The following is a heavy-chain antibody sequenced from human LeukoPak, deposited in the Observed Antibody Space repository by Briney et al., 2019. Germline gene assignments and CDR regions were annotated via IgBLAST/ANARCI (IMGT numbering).Heavy chain of an antibody. V-gene: IGHV1-69*02. J-gene: IGHJ4*02. CDR1: GGTFSSFT. Sequence: SVKVSCKASGGTFSSFTISWVRQAPGQGLEWMGRIIPILGIANYAQKFQGRVTITADKSTSTAYMELSSLRSEDTAVYYCARALGYDPPAYWGQGTLVTVSS. CDR2: IIPILGIA. D-gene: IGHD5-12*01. CDR3: ARALGYDPPAY.